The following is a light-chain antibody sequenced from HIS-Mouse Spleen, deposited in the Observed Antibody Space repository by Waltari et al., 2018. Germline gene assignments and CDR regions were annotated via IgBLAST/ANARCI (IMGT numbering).Light chain of an antibody. CDR3: SSYTSSSTRV. CDR1: SSDVGGYNS. Sequence: QSALTQPASVSGSPGQSLTISCTGTSSDVGGYNSVSWYQQHPGKAPKLMIYDVSNRPSGVSNRFSGSKSGNTASLTISGLQAEDEADYYCSSYTSSSTRVFGGGTKLTVL. J-gene: IGLJ3*02. V-gene: IGLV2-14*03. CDR2: DVS.